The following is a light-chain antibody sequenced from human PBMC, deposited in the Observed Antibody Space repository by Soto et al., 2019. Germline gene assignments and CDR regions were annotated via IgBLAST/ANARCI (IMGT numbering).Light chain of an antibody. CDR1: QSISSY. CDR2: AAS. CDR3: QQSYSTPIT. Sequence: TQMPQSPSSLSGCVGDRVSLTCRASQSISSYLNWYQQKPGKAPKLLIHAASSLQSGVPSRFSGSGSGTDFTLTISSLQPEDFATYYCQQSYSTPITFGQGTRLEIK. J-gene: IGKJ5*01. V-gene: IGKV1-39*01.